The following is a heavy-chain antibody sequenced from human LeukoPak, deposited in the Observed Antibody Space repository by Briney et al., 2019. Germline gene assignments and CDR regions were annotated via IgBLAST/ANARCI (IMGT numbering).Heavy chain of an antibody. CDR1: GGSISSYY. CDR3: ARQRMPRAFDI. V-gene: IGHV4-59*01. Sequence: SETLSLTCTVSGGSISSYYWSWIRQPPGKGLEWIGYIYYSGSTTYNPSLESRVTISVDTSKNQFSLKLSSVTAADTAVYYCARQRMPRAFDIWGRGTMVTVSS. J-gene: IGHJ3*02. D-gene: IGHD2-2*01. CDR2: IYYSGST.